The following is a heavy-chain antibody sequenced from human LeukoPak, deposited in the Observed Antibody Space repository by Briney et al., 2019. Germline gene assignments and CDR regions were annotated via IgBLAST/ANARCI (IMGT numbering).Heavy chain of an antibody. CDR3: ARAPLHLAMYHYFDY. D-gene: IGHD2-2*01. Sequence: GGSLRFSCVVSGFTFSSYSVNWVRQSPGKGLEWVSYISSSSSYIHYADSVKGRFTISRDNAKKSLYLQMNSLRAEDTAVYYCARAPLHLAMYHYFDYWGQGTLVTVSS. CDR2: ISSSSSYI. J-gene: IGHJ4*02. CDR1: GFTFSSYS. V-gene: IGHV3-21*01.